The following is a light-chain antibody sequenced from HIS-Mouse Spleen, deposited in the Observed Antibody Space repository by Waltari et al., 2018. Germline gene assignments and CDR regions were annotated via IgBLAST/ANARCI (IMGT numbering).Light chain of an antibody. Sequence: QSVLTQPPSVSGAPGQRVTISCTGSSSNIGAGYDVHWYQQLPGTAPKLLLYGNSNRPSGVPDRFSGSESGTSASLAITGLQAEDEADYYCQSYDSSLSGVVFGGGTKLTVL. CDR3: QSYDSSLSGVV. V-gene: IGLV1-40*01. CDR2: GNS. CDR1: SSNIGAGYD. J-gene: IGLJ2*01.